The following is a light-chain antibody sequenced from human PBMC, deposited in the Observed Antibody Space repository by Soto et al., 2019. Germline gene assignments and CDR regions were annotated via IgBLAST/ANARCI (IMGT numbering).Light chain of an antibody. V-gene: IGLV2-14*01. J-gene: IGLJ3*02. CDR3: SSYSISTTWL. CDR2: EVS. CDR1: TSDVGAYNY. Sequence: QSVLTQPASVSGSPGQSITISCAGTTSDVGAYNYVSWYQQHPGKAPRLIIYEVSNRPSGVSNRFSGSKSGNTASLTISGLQAEDEADYYCSSYSISTTWLFGGGTKVTVL.